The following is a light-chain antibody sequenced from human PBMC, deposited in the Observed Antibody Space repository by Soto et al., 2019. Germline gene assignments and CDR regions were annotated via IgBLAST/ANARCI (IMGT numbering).Light chain of an antibody. CDR3: QQYGGSPRT. V-gene: IGKV3-20*01. J-gene: IGKJ1*01. Sequence: EIVLTQSPGTLSLSPGEGATLSCRASQSVSSSLAWYQQKRGQAPRLLIHGASSRATGIPDRFSGSGSGTDFTLTISRLEPEDFAVYYCQQYGGSPRTFGQGTTVEVK. CDR1: QSVSSS. CDR2: GAS.